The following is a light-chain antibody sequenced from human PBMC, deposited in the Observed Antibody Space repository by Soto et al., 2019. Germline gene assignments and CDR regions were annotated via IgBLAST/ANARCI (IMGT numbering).Light chain of an antibody. CDR1: IIDIAPYNY. CDR3: SSYTSSPNYV. CDR2: EVS. J-gene: IGLJ1*01. Sequence: QSVLTQPASVSGSPGQSLTISCTGTIIDIAPYNYVSWYQQHPGKAPKLIIYEVSYRPSGISNRFSGSKSGNTASLTISGLQAEDEADYYCSSYTSSPNYVFGTGTKVTVL. V-gene: IGLV2-14*01.